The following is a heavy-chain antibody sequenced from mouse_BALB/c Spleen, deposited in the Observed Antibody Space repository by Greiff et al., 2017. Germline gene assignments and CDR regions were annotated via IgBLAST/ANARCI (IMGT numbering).Heavy chain of an antibody. V-gene: IGHV5-12-1*01. CDR1: GFAFSSYD. CDR2: ISSGGGST. Sequence: EVQGVESGGGLVKPGGSLKLSCAASGFAFSSYDMSWVRQTPEKRLEWVAYISSGGGSTYYPDTVKGRFTISRDNAKNTLYLQMSSLKSEDTAMYYCARQGTAYYFDYWGQGTTLTVSS. CDR3: ARQGTAYYFDY. J-gene: IGHJ2*01. D-gene: IGHD4-1*01.